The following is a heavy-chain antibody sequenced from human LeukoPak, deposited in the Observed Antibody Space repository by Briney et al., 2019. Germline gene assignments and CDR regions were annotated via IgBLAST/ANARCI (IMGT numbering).Heavy chain of an antibody. CDR2: ITASSTAI. D-gene: IGHD3-9*01. Sequence: GGSLRLSCAASGLTFNTYTMNWVRQAPGKGLKWVSSITASSTAIYSADSVKGRFTISRDNAKNFLYLQMNSLRAEDTAVYYCARTYYDILTGYNPYFDYWGQGILVTVSS. CDR3: ARTYYDILTGYNPYFDY. CDR1: GLTFNTYT. V-gene: IGHV3-21*01. J-gene: IGHJ4*02.